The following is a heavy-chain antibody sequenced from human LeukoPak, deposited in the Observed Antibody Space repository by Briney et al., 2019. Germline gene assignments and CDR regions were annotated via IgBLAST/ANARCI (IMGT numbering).Heavy chain of an antibody. D-gene: IGHD6-19*01. Sequence: GGSLRLSCAASGFTVSSNYMSWVRQAPGKGLEWVSVIYSGGSTYYADSVKGRFTIYRDNSKNTLYLQMNSLRAEDTAVYYCARGRESGWSTYYFDYWGQGTLVTVSS. J-gene: IGHJ4*02. V-gene: IGHV3-66*01. CDR2: IYSGGST. CDR3: ARGRESGWSTYYFDY. CDR1: GFTVSSNY.